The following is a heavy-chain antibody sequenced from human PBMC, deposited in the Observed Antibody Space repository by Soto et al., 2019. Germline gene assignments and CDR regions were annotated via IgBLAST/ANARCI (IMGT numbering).Heavy chain of an antibody. CDR3: FRDGHCINTGCYGNWFEP. J-gene: IGHJ5*02. Sequence: EVQLVESGGGLVQPGGSLRLSCAASGFTFSTYWMHWIRQVPGKVLEWVSRINSDASHTYYADSVKGRFTISRDNAKNTLHLEMNCLRAEDTAVYYCFRDGHCINTGCYGNWFEPWGQGTLVTVSS. V-gene: IGHV3-74*01. CDR2: INSDASHT. CDR1: GFTFSTYW. D-gene: IGHD2-2*01.